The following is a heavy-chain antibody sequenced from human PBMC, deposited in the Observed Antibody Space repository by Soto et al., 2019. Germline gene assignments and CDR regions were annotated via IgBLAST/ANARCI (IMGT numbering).Heavy chain of an antibody. CDR3: ARRGGDILTGSFDY. D-gene: IGHD3-9*01. CDR1: GFTFDDYG. V-gene: IGHV3-20*01. Sequence: PGGSLRLSCAASGFTFDDYGMSWVRQAPGKGLEWVSGINWNGGSTGYADSVKGRFTISRDNAKNSLYLQMNSLRAEDTALYHCARRGGDILTGSFDYWGQGTLVTVSS. J-gene: IGHJ4*02. CDR2: INWNGGST.